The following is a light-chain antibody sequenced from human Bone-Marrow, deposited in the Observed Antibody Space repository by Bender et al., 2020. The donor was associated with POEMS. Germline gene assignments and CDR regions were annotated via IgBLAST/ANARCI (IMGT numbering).Light chain of an antibody. CDR2: DVS. J-gene: IGLJ3*02. Sequence: QSALTQPPSASGSPGQSVTISCTGTSSDVGGYNYVSWYQQHPGKAPKLMIYDVSNRPSGVSNRFSGSKSGNTASLTISGLQAEDEADYYCSSYTTSSTWVFGGGTNLTVL. V-gene: IGLV2-14*03. CDR1: SSDVGGYNY. CDR3: SSYTTSSTWV.